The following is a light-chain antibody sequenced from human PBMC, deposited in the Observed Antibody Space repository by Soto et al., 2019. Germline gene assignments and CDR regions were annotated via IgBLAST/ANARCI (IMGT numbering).Light chain of an antibody. CDR2: GAS. CDR3: QQYYNGRPPVT. CDR1: QSVSTN. J-gene: IGKJ4*01. V-gene: IGKV3-15*01. Sequence: DIVLTQSPATLSVSPGERATLSCRASQSVSTNLAWYQHKLGQAPRLLIYGASTRVTGIPARFSGNGSGTDFTLTISYLKSEDFGIYYCQQYYNGRPPVTFGGGTKVES.